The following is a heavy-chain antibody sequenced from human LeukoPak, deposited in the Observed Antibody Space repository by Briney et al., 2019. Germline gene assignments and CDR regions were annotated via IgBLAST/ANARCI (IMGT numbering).Heavy chain of an antibody. D-gene: IGHD5-18*01. CDR3: ARGGGYSYGSFDY. J-gene: IGHJ4*02. CDR2: IGGGGGGT. Sequence: PGGSLRLSCAASGFTFSTYAMSWVRQASGKGLEWVSTIGGGGGGTYYADSVKGRFTISRDNAKNTLYLQMNSLRAEDTAVYYCARGGGYSYGSFDYWGQGTLVTVSS. V-gene: IGHV3-23*01. CDR1: GFTFSTYA.